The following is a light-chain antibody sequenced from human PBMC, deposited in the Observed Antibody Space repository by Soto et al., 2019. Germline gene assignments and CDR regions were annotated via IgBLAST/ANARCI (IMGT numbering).Light chain of an antibody. V-gene: IGLV1-47*02. CDR1: SPNIGSNY. CDR2: SNN. CDR3: AAWDDSLSGQWV. Sequence: QSVLTQPPSASGTPRQRVTIACSGSSPNIGSNYVYWYQQLPGTAPKLFIYSNNQRPSGVPDRFSGSKSGTSASLAISGLRSADEADYYCAAWDDSLSGQWVFGGGTKLTAL. J-gene: IGLJ3*02.